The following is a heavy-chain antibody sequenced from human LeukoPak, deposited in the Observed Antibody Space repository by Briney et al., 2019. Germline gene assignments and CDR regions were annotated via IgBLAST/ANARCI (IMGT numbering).Heavy chain of an antibody. V-gene: IGHV1-69*13. D-gene: IGHD3-22*01. CDR3: ARADYYDSSGYFDY. J-gene: IGHJ4*02. Sequence: GASVKVSCKASGGTFSSYAISWVRQAPGQGLEWMGGIIPIFGTANYAQKFQGRVTITADESTSTAYMELSSLRSDDTAVYYCARADYYDSSGYFDYWGQGTLVTVSS. CDR2: IIPIFGTA. CDR1: GGTFSSYA.